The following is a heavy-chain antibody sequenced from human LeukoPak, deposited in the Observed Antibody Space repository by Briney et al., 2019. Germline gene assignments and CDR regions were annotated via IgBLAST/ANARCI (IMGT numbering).Heavy chain of an antibody. CDR2: IKQDGSEK. V-gene: IGHV3-7*01. J-gene: IGHJ4*02. CDR1: GFTFSSYW. Sequence: PGGSLRLSCAASGFTFSSYWMSWVRQAPGKGLEWVANIKQDGSEKYYVDSVKGRFTISRDNAEKSLYLQMNSLRAEDTAVYYCASIEWYRDPSFDYWGQGTLVTVSS. D-gene: IGHD3-10*01. CDR3: ASIEWYRDPSFDY.